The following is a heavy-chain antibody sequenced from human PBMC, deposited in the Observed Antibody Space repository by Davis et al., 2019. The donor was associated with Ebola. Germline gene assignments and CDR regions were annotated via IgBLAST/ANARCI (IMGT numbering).Heavy chain of an antibody. J-gene: IGHJ4*02. V-gene: IGHV4-59*01. D-gene: IGHD3-22*01. CDR2: IYYSGST. CDR1: GGSISSYY. Sequence: SETLSLTCTVSGGSISSYYCSWIPQPPGTGLEWIGYIYYSGSTTYNPSLKSRVTISLDTPKKQFSLKVRSLNTADTAVYYCARVKSSGYYPKYYFDFWGQGTPVTVSS. CDR3: ARVKSSGYYPKYYFDF.